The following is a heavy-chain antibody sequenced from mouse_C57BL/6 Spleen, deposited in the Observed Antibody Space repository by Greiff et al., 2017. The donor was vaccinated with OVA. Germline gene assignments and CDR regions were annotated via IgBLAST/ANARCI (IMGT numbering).Heavy chain of an antibody. D-gene: IGHD1-1*01. CDR1: GFTFSSYG. J-gene: IGHJ3*01. CDR3: ARDYGSSSGFAY. Sequence: EVQGVESGGDLVKPGGSLKLSCAASGFTFSSYGMSWVRQTPDKRLEWVATISSGGSYTYYPDSVKGRFTISRDNAKNTLYLQMSSLKSEDTAMYYCARDYGSSSGFAYWGQGTLVTVSA. CDR2: ISSGGSYT. V-gene: IGHV5-6*01.